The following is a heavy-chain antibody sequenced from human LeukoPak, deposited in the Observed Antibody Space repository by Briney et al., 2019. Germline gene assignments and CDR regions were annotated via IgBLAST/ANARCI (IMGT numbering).Heavy chain of an antibody. J-gene: IGHJ6*03. V-gene: IGHV4-39*07. CDR1: VGSISSSSYY. CDR3: ARVKVVGGNYMDV. CDR2: IYYSGST. D-gene: IGHD2-15*01. Sequence: PSETLSLTCTVSVGSISSSSYYWGWIRQPPGKGLEWIGSIYYSGSTYYNPSLKSRVTISVDTSKTQFSLKLSSVTAADTAVHYCARVKVVGGNYMDVWGKGTTVTVSS.